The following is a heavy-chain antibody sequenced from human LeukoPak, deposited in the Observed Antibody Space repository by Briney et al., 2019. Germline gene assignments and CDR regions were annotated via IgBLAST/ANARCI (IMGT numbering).Heavy chain of an antibody. Sequence: PGGSLRLSCAASGFTFSSYWMSWVRQAPGEGLEWAANIKEDGTNKNYVGSVRGRFTISRDNAKNSLYLQMNSLRADDTAMYYCAREARGTRAAFDIWGQGTMVTVFS. D-gene: IGHD2-8*01. V-gene: IGHV3-7*01. J-gene: IGHJ3*02. CDR1: GFTFSSYW. CDR3: AREARGTRAAFDI. CDR2: IKEDGTNK.